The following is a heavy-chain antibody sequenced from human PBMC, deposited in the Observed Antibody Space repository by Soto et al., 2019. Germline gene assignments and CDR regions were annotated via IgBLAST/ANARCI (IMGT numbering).Heavy chain of an antibody. CDR3: VRVGSGSFYSWFDP. CDR1: GCSFTNYY. J-gene: IGHJ5*02. Sequence: ASVKVSCKASGCSFTNYYMHWVRQAPGQGLEWMGTINPSGGSTSYAQKFQGRVTMTRDTSTSTVYMEVNSLSSEDTAVYYCVRVGSGSFYSWFDPWGQGTVVTVSS. V-gene: IGHV1-46*01. D-gene: IGHD1-26*01. CDR2: INPSGGST.